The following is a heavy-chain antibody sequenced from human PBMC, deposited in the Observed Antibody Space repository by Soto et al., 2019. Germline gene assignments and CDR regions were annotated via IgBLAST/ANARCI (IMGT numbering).Heavy chain of an antibody. J-gene: IGHJ4*02. Sequence: GGSLRLSCAASGFTFSSYSMNWVRQAPGKGLEWVSSISSSSSYIYYADSVKGRFTISRDDAKNSLYLQMNSLRAEDTAVYYCARDRPLVLAGKSPFDYWGQGTLVTVSS. CDR2: ISSSSSYI. CDR3: ARDRPLVLAGKSPFDY. V-gene: IGHV3-21*01. D-gene: IGHD6-13*01. CDR1: GFTFSSYS.